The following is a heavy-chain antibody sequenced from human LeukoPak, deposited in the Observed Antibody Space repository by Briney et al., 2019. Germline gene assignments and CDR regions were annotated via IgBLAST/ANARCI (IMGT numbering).Heavy chain of an antibody. CDR1: GFTFSSYA. Sequence: GGSLRLSCAASGFTFSSYAMTWVRQAPDKGLEWVSAISGSDGSTYYADSVKGRFTISRDDSQNTLYLQMNSLSAEDTAVYYCAKVEASGGANCYALDYWGQGTLVTVSS. J-gene: IGHJ4*02. CDR3: AKVEASGGANCYALDY. D-gene: IGHD2-2*01. V-gene: IGHV3-23*01. CDR2: ISGSDGST.